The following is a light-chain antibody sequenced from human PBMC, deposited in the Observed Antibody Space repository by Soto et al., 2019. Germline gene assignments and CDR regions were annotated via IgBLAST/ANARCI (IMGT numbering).Light chain of an antibody. V-gene: IGKV3-15*01. CDR3: QQYYSWPPIT. J-gene: IGKJ5*01. Sequence: EIVLTQSPGNLALSPGERDTLSCRAIQSVSSSYLAWYQQKPGQAPRLLIYGASTRATGIPARFSGSGSGTAFTLTVRSLQSEDFAVYYCQQYYSWPPITYGQGTRLEI. CDR1: QSVSSSY. CDR2: GAS.